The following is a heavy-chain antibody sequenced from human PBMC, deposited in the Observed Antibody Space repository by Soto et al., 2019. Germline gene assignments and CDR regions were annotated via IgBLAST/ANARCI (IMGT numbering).Heavy chain of an antibody. CDR3: ARKATVTTCFDY. J-gene: IGHJ4*02. CDR2: IYYSGST. V-gene: IGHV4-31*03. D-gene: IGHD4-17*01. Sequence: TSETLSLTYTVSGGSISSGGYYWSWIRQHPGKGLEWIGYIYYSGSTYYNPSLKSRVTISVDTSKNQFSLKLSSVTAADTAVYYCARKATVTTCFDYWGQGTLVTVSS. CDR1: GGSISSGGYY.